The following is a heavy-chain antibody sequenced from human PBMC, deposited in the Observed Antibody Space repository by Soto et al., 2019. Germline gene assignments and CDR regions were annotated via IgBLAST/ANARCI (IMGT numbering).Heavy chain of an antibody. V-gene: IGHV1-2*02. J-gene: IGHJ6*02. Sequence: QVQLVQSGAEVKKPGASLKVSCKASGYTFTDYYVHWVRQAPGQGLEWMGWINPNSGGTKTAQKFQGRVTVTRDTSISTAYMDLSRLRSDDTAVFYCARDVTRTQSCTNGVCYYHYYAMDVWGQGTLVTVSS. D-gene: IGHD2-8*01. CDR3: ARDVTRTQSCTNGVCYYHYYAMDV. CDR2: INPNSGGT. CDR1: GYTFTDYY.